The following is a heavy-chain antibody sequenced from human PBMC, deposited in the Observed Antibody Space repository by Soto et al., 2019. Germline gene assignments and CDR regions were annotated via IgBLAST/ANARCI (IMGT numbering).Heavy chain of an antibody. V-gene: IGHV4-31*03. CDR2: IYYSGST. CDR1: GGSISSGGYY. D-gene: IGHD3-22*01. CDR3: AQRNYDSSGYAWFDP. J-gene: IGHJ5*02. Sequence: SETLSLTCTVSGGSISSGGYYWSWIRQHPWKGLEWIGYIYYSGSTYYNPSLKSRVTISVDTSKNQFSLKLSSVTAADTAVYYCAQRNYDSSGYAWFDPWGQGTLVTVSS.